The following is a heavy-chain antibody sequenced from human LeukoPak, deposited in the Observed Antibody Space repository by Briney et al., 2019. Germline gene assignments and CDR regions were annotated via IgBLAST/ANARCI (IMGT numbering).Heavy chain of an antibody. D-gene: IGHD3-22*01. CDR2: IYYSGST. V-gene: IGHV4-39*07. CDR3: ARGMYYYDSSGYYYAKPGFDY. Sequence: PSETLSLTCTVSGGSISSSNYNWGWIRQPPGKGLEWIGSIYYSGSTNYNPSLKSRVTISVDTSKNQFSLKLSSVTAADTAVYYCARGMYYYDSSGYYYAKPGFDYWGQGTLVTVSS. J-gene: IGHJ4*02. CDR1: GGSISSSNYN.